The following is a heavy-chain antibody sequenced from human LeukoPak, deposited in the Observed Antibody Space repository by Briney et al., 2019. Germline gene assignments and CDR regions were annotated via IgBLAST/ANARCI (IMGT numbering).Heavy chain of an antibody. CDR2: IYPNSGGT. V-gene: IGHV1-2*02. CDR1: GYTFTDYY. CDR3: ARGRSDYYLDS. J-gene: IGHJ4*02. D-gene: IGHD3-10*01. Sequence: ASVKVSCKASGYTFTDYYMHWVRQAPGQGLEWMGWIYPNSGGTNYAQNFQGGVTMTRDTSISTAYMGLSRLRSDDTAVYFCARGRSDYYLDSWGQGTLVTVSS.